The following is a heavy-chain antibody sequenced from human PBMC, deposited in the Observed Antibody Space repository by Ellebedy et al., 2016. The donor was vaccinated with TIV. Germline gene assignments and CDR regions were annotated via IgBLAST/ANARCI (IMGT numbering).Heavy chain of an antibody. CDR2: INQDGSEK. Sequence: GESLKISXAASGFTFRTYWMSWVRQAAGKGLEWVANINQDGSEKYYVDSVKGRFTVSRDNAKNSLYLQMNSLRAKDTAVYYCAREGDDDTSAYDYWGQGTLVTVSS. D-gene: IGHD3-22*01. V-gene: IGHV3-7*03. CDR1: GFTFRTYW. J-gene: IGHJ4*02. CDR3: AREGDDDTSAYDY.